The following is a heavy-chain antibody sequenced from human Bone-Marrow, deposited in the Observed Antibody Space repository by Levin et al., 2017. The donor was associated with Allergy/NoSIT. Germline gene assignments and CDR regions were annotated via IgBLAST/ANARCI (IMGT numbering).Heavy chain of an antibody. CDR1: GGTFSSYA. CDR2: IIPIFGTA. J-gene: IGHJ2*01. V-gene: IGHV1-69*13. D-gene: IGHD2-21*02. Sequence: SVKVSCKASGGTFSSYAISWVRQAPGQGLEWMGGIIPIFGTANYAQKFQGRVTITADESTSTAYMELSSLRSEDTAVYYCARWGAYCGGDCYSSFLNWYFDLWGRGTLVTVSS. CDR3: ARWGAYCGGDCYSSFLNWYFDL.